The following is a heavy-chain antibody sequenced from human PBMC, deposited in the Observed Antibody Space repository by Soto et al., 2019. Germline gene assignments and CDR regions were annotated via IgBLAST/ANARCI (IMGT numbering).Heavy chain of an antibody. V-gene: IGHV3-30-3*01. CDR1: GFTFSSYA. CDR2: ISYDGSNK. J-gene: IGHJ4*02. CDR3: ARYVAASGEGVYYFDY. Sequence: GGSLRLSCAASGFTFSSYAMHWVRQAPGKGLKWVAVISYDGSNKYYADSVKGRFTISRDNSKNMLYLQMNSLRAEDTAVYYCARYVAASGEGVYYFDYWGQGTLVTSPQ. D-gene: IGHD3-10*02.